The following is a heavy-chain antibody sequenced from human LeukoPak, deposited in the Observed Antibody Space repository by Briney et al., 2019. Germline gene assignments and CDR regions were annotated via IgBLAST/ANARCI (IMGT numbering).Heavy chain of an antibody. CDR1: GFTFNTFT. CDR2: IYSGGST. D-gene: IGHD4-11*01. J-gene: IGHJ4*02. V-gene: IGHV3-53*01. CDR3: ARLDSNYVGY. Sequence: GESLRLSCAASGFTFNTFTMHWVRQAPGKGLEWVSVIYSGGSTYYADSVKGRFTISRDNSKNTLYLQMNSLRAEDTAVYYCARLDSNYVGYWGQGTLVTVSS.